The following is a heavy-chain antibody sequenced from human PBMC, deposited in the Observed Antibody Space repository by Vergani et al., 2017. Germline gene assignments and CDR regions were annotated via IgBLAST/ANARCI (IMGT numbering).Heavy chain of an antibody. CDR2: INHSGST. Sequence: QVQLQESGPGLVKPSETLSLTCAVYGGSFSGYYWSWIRQPPGKGLEWIGEINHSGSTNYNPSLKSRVTISVDTSKNQFSLKLSSVTAADTAVYYCARGRRPGVGYYYYYMDVWGKGTTVTVSS. D-gene: IGHD1-14*01. J-gene: IGHJ6*03. CDR1: GGSFSGYY. V-gene: IGHV4-34*01. CDR3: ARGRRPGVGYYYYYMDV.